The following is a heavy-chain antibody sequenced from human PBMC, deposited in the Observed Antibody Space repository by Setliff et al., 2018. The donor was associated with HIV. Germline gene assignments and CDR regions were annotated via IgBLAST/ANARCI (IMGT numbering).Heavy chain of an antibody. CDR1: GYYFTTFW. CDR3: ARKKYYGSGSPADYYYYNMDV. Sequence: PGESLKISCKGSGYYFTTFWIAWVRQMPGKGLEWMGFIYPGDSHTTYSPSFQGQVTISVDTSVSTAYLQWSSLKASDTAMYYCARKKYYGSGSPADYYYYNMDVWGQGTTVTVSS. D-gene: IGHD3-10*01. J-gene: IGHJ6*02. V-gene: IGHV5-51*01. CDR2: IYPGDSHT.